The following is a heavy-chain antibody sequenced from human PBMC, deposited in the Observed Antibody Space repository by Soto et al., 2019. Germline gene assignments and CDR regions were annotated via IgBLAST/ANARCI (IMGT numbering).Heavy chain of an antibody. Sequence: QVQLVQSGAEVKKPGSSVKVSCKASGGTFSSYTISWVRQAPGQGLEWMGRIIPILGIVNYAQKFQGRVTITADKSTSTAYMELSSLRSEDTAVYYCASHCSGGSCFDPWGQGTLVTVSS. V-gene: IGHV1-69*02. CDR2: IIPILGIV. CDR3: ASHCSGGSCFDP. J-gene: IGHJ5*02. CDR1: GGTFSSYT. D-gene: IGHD2-15*01.